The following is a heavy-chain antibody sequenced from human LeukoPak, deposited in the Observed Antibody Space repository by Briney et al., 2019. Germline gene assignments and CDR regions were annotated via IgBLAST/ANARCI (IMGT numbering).Heavy chain of an antibody. CDR1: GGSFSGYY. D-gene: IGHD1-1*01. CDR2: INHSGST. CDR3: ARDPIQHAFDI. J-gene: IGHJ3*02. Sequence: SETLSLTCAVYGGSFSGYYWSWIRQPPGKGLEWIGEINHSGSTNYNPSLKSRVTISVDTSKNQFSLKLSSVTAADTAVYYCARDPIQHAFDIWGQGTMVTVSS. V-gene: IGHV4-34*01.